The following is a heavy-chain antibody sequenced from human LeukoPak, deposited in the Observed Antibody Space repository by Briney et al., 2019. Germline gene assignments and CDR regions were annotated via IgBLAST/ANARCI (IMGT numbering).Heavy chain of an antibody. V-gene: IGHV4-31*03. CDR3: ARGSGHYFDWWTYYYYGMDV. D-gene: IGHD3-9*01. J-gene: IGHJ6*02. CDR1: GGSISSGGYY. Sequence: SETLSLTCTVSGGSISSGGYYWSWIRQRPGKGLEWIGYIYYSGSTYYNPSLKSRVTISVDTSKNQFSLKLSSVTAADTAVYYCARGSGHYFDWWTYYYYGMDVWGQGTTVTVSS. CDR2: IYYSGST.